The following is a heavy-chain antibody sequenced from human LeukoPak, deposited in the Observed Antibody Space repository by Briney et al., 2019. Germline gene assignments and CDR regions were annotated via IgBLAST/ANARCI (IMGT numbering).Heavy chain of an antibody. Sequence: GGSLRLSCAASGFTFSSYWMHWVHQAPGKGLVWVSRISSDGSRISYADSVKGRFTISRDDAKKTLDLQMNSLRAEDTAVYFCARDNGRNGFDIWGQGTMVTVSS. V-gene: IGHV3-74*01. CDR2: ISSDGSRI. CDR3: ARDNGRNGFDI. J-gene: IGHJ3*02. CDR1: GFTFSSYW.